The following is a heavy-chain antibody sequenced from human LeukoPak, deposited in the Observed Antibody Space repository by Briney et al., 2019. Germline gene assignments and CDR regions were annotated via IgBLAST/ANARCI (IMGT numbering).Heavy chain of an antibody. J-gene: IGHJ4*02. D-gene: IGHD6-6*01. CDR1: GYSISSGYY. CDR3: ARGGRIAARPRFPDY. Sequence: SETLSLTCTVSGYSISSGYYWGWIRQPPGKGLEWIGEINHSGSTNYNPSLKSRVTISVDTSKNQFSLKLSSVTAADTAVYYCARGGRIAARPRFPDYWGQGTLVTVSS. V-gene: IGHV4-38-2*02. CDR2: INHSGST.